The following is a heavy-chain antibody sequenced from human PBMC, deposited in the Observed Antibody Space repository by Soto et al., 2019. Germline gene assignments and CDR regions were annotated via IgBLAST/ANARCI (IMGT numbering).Heavy chain of an antibody. CDR3: ARESRFLEWLSLNWFDP. J-gene: IGHJ5*02. V-gene: IGHV3-66*01. CDR2: SCSSSST. CDR1: AFTVSSNY. D-gene: IGHD3-3*01. Sequence: GGSLILSCAASAFTVSSNYMSWVRQAPGKGLEWVSISCSSSSTYYADSVKGRFTISRDNAKNSLYLQMNSLRDEDTAVYYCARESRFLEWLSLNWFDPWGQGTLVTVSS.